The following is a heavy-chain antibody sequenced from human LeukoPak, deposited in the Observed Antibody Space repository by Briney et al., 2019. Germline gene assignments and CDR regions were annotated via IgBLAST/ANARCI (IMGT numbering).Heavy chain of an antibody. CDR1: GFTFSSYA. CDR3: AEDRCSSTTCHGPNWFDP. D-gene: IGHD2-2*01. V-gene: IGHV3-23*01. Sequence: GGSLRLSCAASGFTFSSYAMSWVRQAPGKGLEWVSAISGSGGSTYYADSVKGRFTISRDNSKNTLYLQMNSLRAEETAVYYCAEDRCSSTTCHGPNWFDPWGQGTLVTVSS. J-gene: IGHJ5*02. CDR2: ISGSGGST.